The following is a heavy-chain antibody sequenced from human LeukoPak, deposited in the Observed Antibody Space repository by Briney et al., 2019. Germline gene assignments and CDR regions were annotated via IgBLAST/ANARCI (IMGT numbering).Heavy chain of an antibody. CDR2: IYYSGST. Sequence: KPSETLSLTCTVSGGSISSYYWSWIRQPPGKGLEWIGYIYYSGSTNYNPSLKSRVTISVDTSKNQLSLKLSSVTAADTAVYYCAREVPAADNWFDPWGQGTLVTVSS. V-gene: IGHV4-59*01. CDR1: GGSISSYY. CDR3: AREVPAADNWFDP. D-gene: IGHD2-2*01. J-gene: IGHJ5*02.